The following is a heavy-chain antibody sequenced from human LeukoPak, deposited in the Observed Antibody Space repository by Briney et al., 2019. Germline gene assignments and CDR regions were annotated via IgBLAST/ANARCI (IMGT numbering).Heavy chain of an antibody. D-gene: IGHD3-3*01. CDR3: ARVWVGVVDY. V-gene: IGHV4-39*07. J-gene: IGHJ4*02. CDR1: GGSISSSSYY. CDR2: IYYSGST. Sequence: SETLSLTCTVSGGSISSSSYYWGWIRQPPGKGLEWTGSIYYSGSTYYNPSLKSRVTISVDTSKNQFSLKLSSVTAADTAVYYCARVWVGVVDYWGQGTLVTVSS.